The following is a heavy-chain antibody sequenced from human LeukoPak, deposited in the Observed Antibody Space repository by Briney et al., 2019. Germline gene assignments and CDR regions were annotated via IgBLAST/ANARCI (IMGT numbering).Heavy chain of an antibody. CDR2: ISYGGSNE. CDR3: ARDIMGMDV. Sequence: GGSLRLSCAASGFTFSRSAMHWVRQAPGKGLVWLAFISYGGSNEFYADSVKGRFTISRDNSKNTLYLQMNSLRAEDTAVYYCARDIMGMDVWGQGTTVTVSS. CDR1: GFTFSRSA. J-gene: IGHJ6*02. V-gene: IGHV3-30*14.